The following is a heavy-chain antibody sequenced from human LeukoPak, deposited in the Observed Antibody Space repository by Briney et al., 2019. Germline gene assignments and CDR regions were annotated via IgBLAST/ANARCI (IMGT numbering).Heavy chain of an antibody. Sequence: GRSLRLSCAASGFTFSSYGMHWVRQAPGKGLEWVAVIWYDGSNKYYADSVKGRFTISRDNSKNTLYLQMNSMRAEDTAVYYCARDPDIGSGYYFDYWGQGTLVTVSS. J-gene: IGHJ4*02. CDR1: GFTFSSYG. D-gene: IGHD3-22*01. CDR3: ARDPDIGSGYYFDY. V-gene: IGHV3-33*01. CDR2: IWYDGSNK.